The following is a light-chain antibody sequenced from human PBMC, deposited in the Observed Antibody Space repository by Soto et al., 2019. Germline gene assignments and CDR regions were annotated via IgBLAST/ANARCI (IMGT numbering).Light chain of an antibody. V-gene: IGKV3-20*01. Sequence: EIVLTQSPVTLSLSPGERATLSCRASQSVSSSYLAWYQQKPGQAPRLLIYGASSRATGIPDRFSGSGSGTDFTLTISRLEPEDFAVYYCQQYGSFWTFGQGTKVEIK. CDR2: GAS. CDR3: QQYGSFWT. CDR1: QSVSSSY. J-gene: IGKJ1*01.